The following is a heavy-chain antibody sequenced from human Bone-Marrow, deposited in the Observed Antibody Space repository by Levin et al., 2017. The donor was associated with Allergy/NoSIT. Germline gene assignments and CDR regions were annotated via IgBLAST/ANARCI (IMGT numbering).Heavy chain of an antibody. CDR1: GFTFSSYV. D-gene: IGHD3-10*01. Sequence: GGSLRLSCSASGFTFSSYVMPWVRQAPGKGLDYVSAISSNGYNTYYADSVKGRFTISRDNSKNTLYLQMSSLRTEDTAVYYCVKGGRLWFGEALEALDYWGQGTLVTVSS. CDR2: ISSNGYNT. J-gene: IGHJ4*02. CDR3: VKGGRLWFGEALEALDY. V-gene: IGHV3-64D*06.